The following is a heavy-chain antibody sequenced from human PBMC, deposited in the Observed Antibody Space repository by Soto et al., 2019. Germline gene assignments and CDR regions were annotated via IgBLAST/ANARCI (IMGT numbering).Heavy chain of an antibody. CDR3: AKEAYDSSGYFLAAFDI. J-gene: IGHJ3*02. D-gene: IGHD3-22*01. CDR1: GFTFSSYA. Sequence: PGGSLSLSCAASGFTFSSYAMSWVRQAPGKGLEWVSAISGSGGSTYYADSVKGRFTISRDNSKNTLYLQMNSLRAEDTAVYYCAKEAYDSSGYFLAAFDIWGQGTMVTVSS. V-gene: IGHV3-23*01. CDR2: ISGSGGST.